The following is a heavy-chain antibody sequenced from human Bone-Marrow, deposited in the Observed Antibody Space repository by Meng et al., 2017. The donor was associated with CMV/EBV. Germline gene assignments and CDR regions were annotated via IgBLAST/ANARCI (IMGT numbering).Heavy chain of an antibody. D-gene: IGHD3-10*01. CDR2: TYYRSKWYN. Sequence: SQTLSLTCAISGDSVSNNDTAWNWIRQSPSRGLEWLGRTYYRSKWYNDYAVSVKSRITINPDTSKNQFSLQLNSVTPEDTAVYYCARDPRHRGPFDYWGQGTLVTVSS. CDR1: GDSVSNNDTA. J-gene: IGHJ4*02. CDR3: ARDPRHRGPFDY. V-gene: IGHV6-1*01.